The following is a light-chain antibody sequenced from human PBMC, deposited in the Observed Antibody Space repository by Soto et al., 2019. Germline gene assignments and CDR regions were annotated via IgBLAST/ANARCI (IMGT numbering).Light chain of an antibody. CDR1: QSISSY. J-gene: IGKJ1*01. V-gene: IGKV1-39*01. CDR2: AAS. Sequence: DIQMTQSPSSLYASVGDRVTITCRASQSISSYLNWYQQKPGKAPKLLIYAASSLQSGVPSRFSGSGSGTDFTLTISSLQSDDFATYYCQQYNSYWTFGQGTKVDI. CDR3: QQYNSYWT.